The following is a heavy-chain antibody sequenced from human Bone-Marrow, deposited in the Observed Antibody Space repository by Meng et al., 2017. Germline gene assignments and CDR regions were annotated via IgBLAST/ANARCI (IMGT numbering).Heavy chain of an antibody. D-gene: IGHD3-10*01. CDR2: IYSSGST. CDR3: ARVFDFYGSGSYKNWFDP. Sequence: QAQLHEAGPGLVKPSQTLSLACTVSGGSISSNTYYWSWIRQPAGKGLEWIGRIYSSGSTNYNPTLKSRVTISLDTSKNQFFLKLRSVTAADTAVYYCARVFDFYGSGSYKNWFDPWGQGILVTVSS. CDR1: GGSISSNTYY. V-gene: IGHV4-61*02. J-gene: IGHJ5*02.